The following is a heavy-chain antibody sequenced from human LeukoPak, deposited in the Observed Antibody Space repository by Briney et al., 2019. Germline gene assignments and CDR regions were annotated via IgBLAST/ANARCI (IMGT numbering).Heavy chain of an antibody. J-gene: IGHJ6*03. CDR3: GSPVSPLSYYYYYYMDV. Sequence: SETLSLTCAVSGGSISSSNWWSWVRQPPGKGLEWIGEIYHSGSTNYNPSLKSRVTISVDKSKNQFSLKLRSVTAADTAVYYCGSPVSPLSYYYYYYMDVWGKGTTVTVSS. CDR1: GGSISSSNW. D-gene: IGHD1-14*01. V-gene: IGHV4-4*02. CDR2: IYHSGST.